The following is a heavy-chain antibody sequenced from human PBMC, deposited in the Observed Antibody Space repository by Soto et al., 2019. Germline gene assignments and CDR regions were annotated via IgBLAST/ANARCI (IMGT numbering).Heavy chain of an antibody. Sequence: QVQLVQSGAEVKKPGASVTVSCKASGYTFSDYYLHWVRQAPGQGPEWMGWMNPNSGDTKYAQKFQGRVTMTRDTSVRTAFMELNRLKSDDTAVYYCARESGGATAPLDYYYFYMDVWGKGTTVTVSS. CDR2: MNPNSGDT. D-gene: IGHD1-26*01. CDR1: GYTFSDYY. V-gene: IGHV1-2*02. J-gene: IGHJ6*03. CDR3: ARESGGATAPLDYYYFYMDV.